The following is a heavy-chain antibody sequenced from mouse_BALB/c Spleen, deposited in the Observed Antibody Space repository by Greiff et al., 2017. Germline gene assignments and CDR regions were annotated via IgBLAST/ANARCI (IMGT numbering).Heavy chain of an antibody. Sequence: DVMLVESGGGLVKPGGSLKLSCAASGFTFSSYAMSWVRQSPEKRLEWVAEISSGGSYTYYPDTVTGRFTISRDNAKNTLYLEMSSLRSEDTAMYYCARGDDYDWFAYWGQGTLVTVSA. D-gene: IGHD2-4*01. J-gene: IGHJ3*01. CDR3: ARGDDYDWFAY. CDR1: GFTFSSYA. V-gene: IGHV5-9-4*01. CDR2: ISSGGSYT.